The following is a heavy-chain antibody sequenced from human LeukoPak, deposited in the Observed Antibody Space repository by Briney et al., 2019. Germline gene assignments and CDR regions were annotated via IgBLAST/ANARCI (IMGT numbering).Heavy chain of an antibody. V-gene: IGHV3-7*01. J-gene: IGHJ4*02. Sequence: GGSLRLSCAASGFTFSSYWMSWVRQAPGKGLEWVANIKQDGSEKYYVDSVKGRFTISRDNAKNSLYLQMNSLRAEDTAVCYCARDRRYYDYIWGSYRAYFDYWGQGTLVTVSS. D-gene: IGHD3-16*02. CDR2: IKQDGSEK. CDR3: ARDRRYYDYIWGSYRAYFDY. CDR1: GFTFSSYW.